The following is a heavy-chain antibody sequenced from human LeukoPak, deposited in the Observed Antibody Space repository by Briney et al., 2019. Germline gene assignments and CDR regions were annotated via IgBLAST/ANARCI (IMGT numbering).Heavy chain of an antibody. V-gene: IGHV4-59*08. CDR1: GGSINSLY. CDR3: ARHRAYGSSSPFDY. J-gene: IGHJ4*02. Sequence: SETLSLTCSVSGGSINSLYWSWIRQPPGKGLEWIGYIYYTGSTNYNPSLKSRVTMFVDMSKNQFSLRLSSVTAADTAVYYCARHRAYGSSSPFDYWGQGTLVTVSS. D-gene: IGHD6-6*01. CDR2: IYYTGST.